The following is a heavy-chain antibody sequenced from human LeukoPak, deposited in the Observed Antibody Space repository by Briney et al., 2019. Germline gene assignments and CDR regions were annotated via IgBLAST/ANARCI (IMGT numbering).Heavy chain of an antibody. CDR1: GFTFSSYA. Sequence: PGGSLRLSCAASGFTFSSYAMHWVRQAPGKGLEWVAVISYDGSNKYYADSVKGRFTISRDNSKNTLYLQMNSLRAEDTALYYCAKDIQLWAGMDVWGQGTTVTVSS. V-gene: IGHV3-30-3*01. D-gene: IGHD5-18*01. J-gene: IGHJ6*02. CDR3: AKDIQLWAGMDV. CDR2: ISYDGSNK.